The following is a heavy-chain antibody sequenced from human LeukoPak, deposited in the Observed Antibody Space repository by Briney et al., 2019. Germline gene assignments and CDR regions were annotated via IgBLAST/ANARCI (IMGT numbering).Heavy chain of an antibody. J-gene: IGHJ6*02. CDR3: ARNSRVVVVAATRYYYGKDV. V-gene: IGHV3-30*04. CDR2: ISYDATNK. D-gene: IGHD2-15*01. CDR1: GFTFSRHA. Sequence: GGSLRLSCAASGFTFSRHAMHWVRQAPGKGLEWVAVISYDATNKYYADSVRGRFTISRDNSTNTVYLQTNSLRAEDTAVYYCARNSRVVVVAATRYYYGKDVWGQGTTVTVSS.